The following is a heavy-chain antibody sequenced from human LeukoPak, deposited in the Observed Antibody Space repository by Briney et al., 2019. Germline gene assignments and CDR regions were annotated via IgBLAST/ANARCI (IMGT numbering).Heavy chain of an antibody. CDR2: IWNDGGKK. J-gene: IGHJ1*01. Sequence: GWSLRLSCAASGFTFRTYGMYWVRRAPGKGLEWVAMIWNDGGKKNHADSVKGRFTISRDNSKDTLFLQMNSLRPEDTAVYYCAKGEFWTGQAEYFQHWGRGTLVTVSS. CDR3: AKGEFWTGQAEYFQH. CDR1: GFTFRTYG. V-gene: IGHV3-33*03. D-gene: IGHD3/OR15-3a*01.